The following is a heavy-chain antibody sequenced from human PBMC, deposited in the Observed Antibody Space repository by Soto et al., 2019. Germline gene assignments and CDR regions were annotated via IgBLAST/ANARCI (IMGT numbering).Heavy chain of an antibody. CDR1: GGSISSYY. CDR2: IYYSGST. J-gene: IGHJ3*02. V-gene: IGHV4-59*01. D-gene: IGHD3-22*01. CDR3: ARYRFYDSSASAFDI. Sequence: QVQLQESGPGLVKPSETLSLTCTVSGGSISSYYWSWIRQPPGKGLEWIGYIYYSGSTNYNPSLKSRVTISVDTSKNQFSLKLSSVTAADTAVYYCARYRFYDSSASAFDIWGQGTMVTVSS.